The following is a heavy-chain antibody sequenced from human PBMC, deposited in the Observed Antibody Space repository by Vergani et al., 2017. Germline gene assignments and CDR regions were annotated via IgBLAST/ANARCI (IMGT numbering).Heavy chain of an antibody. V-gene: IGHV3-7*03. D-gene: IGHD3-9*01. J-gene: IGHJ4*02. CDR1: GFTFSSYW. CDR2: IKQDGSEK. CDR3: ARGHSLRYSFAVYYFDY. Sequence: EVQLVESGGGLVQPGGSLRLSCAASGFTFSSYWMSWVRQAPGKGLEWVANIKQDGSEKYYVDSVKGRFTISRDNAKNSLYLQMNSLRAEDTAVYYCARGHSLRYSFAVYYFDYWGQGTLVTVSS.